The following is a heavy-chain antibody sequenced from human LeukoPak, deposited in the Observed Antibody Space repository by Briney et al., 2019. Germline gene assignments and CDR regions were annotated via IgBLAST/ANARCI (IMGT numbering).Heavy chain of an antibody. CDR3: ARPRSALAPFDY. D-gene: IGHD3-3*02. CDR1: GFTFSSYA. J-gene: IGHJ4*02. CDR2: ISGSGGST. V-gene: IGHV3-23*01. Sequence: GGSLRLSCAASGFTFSSYAMRWVRQAPGKGLEWVSAISGSGGSTYYAVSVKGRFTISRDNSKNTLYLQMNSLRAEDTAVYYWARPRSALAPFDYWGQGTLVTVSS.